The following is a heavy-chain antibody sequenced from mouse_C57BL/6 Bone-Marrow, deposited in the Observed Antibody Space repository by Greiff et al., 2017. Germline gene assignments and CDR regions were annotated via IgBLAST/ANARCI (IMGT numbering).Heavy chain of an antibody. CDR1: GYTFTSYW. J-gene: IGHJ2*01. CDR2: IHPNSGST. D-gene: IGHD1-1*01. CDR3: ARWTTVVSFDY. V-gene: IGHV1-64*01. Sequence: VQLQQPGAELVKPGASVKLSCKASGYTFTSYWMHWVKQRPGQGLEWIGMIHPNSGSTNYNEKFKNKATLTVDKSSSTAYMQLSCLTSEDSAVYYCARWTTVVSFDYWGQGTTLTVAS.